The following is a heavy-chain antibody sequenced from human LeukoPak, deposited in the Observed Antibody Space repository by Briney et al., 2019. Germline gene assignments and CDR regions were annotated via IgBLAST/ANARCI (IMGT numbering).Heavy chain of an antibody. V-gene: IGHV3-48*03. CDR2: ITSSGSTI. CDR1: GFTFSSYE. Sequence: PGGSLRLSCAASGFTFSSYEMNWVRQAPGKGLEWVSYITSSGSTIYYADSVKGRFTISRDNAKNSLYLQMNSLRAEDTAVYCCAIPTYYYDSSGQGYWGQGTLVTVSS. D-gene: IGHD3-22*01. J-gene: IGHJ4*02. CDR3: AIPTYYYDSSGQGY.